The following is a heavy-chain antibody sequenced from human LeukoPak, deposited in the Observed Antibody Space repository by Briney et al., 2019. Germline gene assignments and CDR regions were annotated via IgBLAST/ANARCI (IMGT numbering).Heavy chain of an antibody. Sequence: SVTLSLTCTVSGGSISSSSYYWGWIRQPPGKGLEWIGGIYYSGNTYYNPSLKSRVTISVDTPKNQFPLKLSSVTAADTAVYYCARQPYYYDSSGYPHWGQGTLVTVSA. D-gene: IGHD3-22*01. CDR1: GGSISSSSYY. J-gene: IGHJ1*01. CDR3: ARQPYYYDSSGYPH. CDR2: IYYSGNT. V-gene: IGHV4-39*01.